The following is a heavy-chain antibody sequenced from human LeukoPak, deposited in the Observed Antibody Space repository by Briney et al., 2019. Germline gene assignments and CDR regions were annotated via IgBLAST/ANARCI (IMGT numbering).Heavy chain of an antibody. V-gene: IGHV4-59*08. CDR2: IYYSGST. D-gene: IGHD2-2*01. CDR3: ARHRRRDFSSQDAFDI. J-gene: IGHJ3*02. CDR1: GGSISSYY. Sequence: SETLSLTCTVSGGSISSYYWSWIRQPPGKGLEWIGYIYYSGSTNYNPSLKSRVTISVDTSKNQFPLKLSSVTAADTAVYYCARHRRRDFSSQDAFDIWGQGTMVTVSS.